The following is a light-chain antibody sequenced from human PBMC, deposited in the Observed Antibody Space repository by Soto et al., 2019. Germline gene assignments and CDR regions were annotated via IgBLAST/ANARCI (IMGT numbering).Light chain of an antibody. V-gene: IGKV3-20*01. CDR1: QSVSSSY. CDR3: QQYGSSPRT. J-gene: IGKJ2*01. CDR2: GAS. Sequence: EIVLTQSPGTLSLSPGERATLSCRASQSVSSSYLAWYQQKPGQAPRLLLYGASSRATCIPDRSSGSGSGTDFTLTISRLEPEDFAVYYCQQYGSSPRTFGQGKKLEIK.